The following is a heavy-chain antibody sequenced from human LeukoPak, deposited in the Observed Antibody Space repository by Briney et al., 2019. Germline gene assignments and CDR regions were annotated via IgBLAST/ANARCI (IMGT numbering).Heavy chain of an antibody. D-gene: IGHD5-12*01. CDR2: INWNSDSI. CDR3: AINGGGDSGYGNFDY. J-gene: IGHJ4*02. V-gene: IGHV3-9*01. CDR1: GFTFDDYA. Sequence: QPDRSLRLSCAVSGFTFDDYAMHWVRQVPGKGLEWVSGINWNSDSIGYADSVKGRFTTSRDNAKNSLYLQMNSLRAEDTAFYYCAINGGGDSGYGNFDYWGQGTLVTVSS.